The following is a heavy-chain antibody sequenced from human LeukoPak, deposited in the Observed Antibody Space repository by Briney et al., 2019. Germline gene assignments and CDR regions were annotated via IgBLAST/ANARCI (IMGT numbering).Heavy chain of an antibody. CDR2: IYTSGST. J-gene: IGHJ4*02. D-gene: IGHD6-19*01. CDR1: GGSISSYY. Sequence: SETLSLTCTVSGGSISSYYWSWIRQPAGKGLEWIGRIYTSGSTNYNPSLKRRVTMSVDTSKNQFSLKLSSVTAADTAVYYCARDPGSGWYNQIDHWGQGTLVTVSS. V-gene: IGHV4-4*07. CDR3: ARDPGSGWYNQIDH.